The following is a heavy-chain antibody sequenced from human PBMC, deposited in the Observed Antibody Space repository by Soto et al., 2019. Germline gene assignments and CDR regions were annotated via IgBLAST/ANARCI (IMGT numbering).Heavy chain of an antibody. D-gene: IGHD3-16*01. Sequence: QVQLVESGGGVVQPGRSLKLSCAASGFTFSSYGMHWVRQAPGKGLEWVAVISYDGSDKYYADSVKGRFTISRDDSKNXXYLQMNSLRAEDTAVYYCAKPAGYDYVWGSSGLDPWGQGTLVTVSS. J-gene: IGHJ5*02. CDR3: AKPAGYDYVWGSSGLDP. CDR2: ISYDGSDK. V-gene: IGHV3-30*18. CDR1: GFTFSSYG.